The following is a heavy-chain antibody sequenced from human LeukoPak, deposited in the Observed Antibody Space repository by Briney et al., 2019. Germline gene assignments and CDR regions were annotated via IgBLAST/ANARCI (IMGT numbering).Heavy chain of an antibody. Sequence: KPGESLKISCKGSGYSFTSYWIGWVRQMPGKGLEWMGIIYPGDSDIRYSPSFQGQVTISGDKSSSTVYLQWNSLKASDTAMYFCAKKRSSGYYDSGGYAIDAFDVWGQGTMVTVSS. CDR3: AKKRSSGYYDSGGYAIDAFDV. J-gene: IGHJ3*01. V-gene: IGHV5-51*03. D-gene: IGHD3-22*01. CDR1: GYSFTSYW. CDR2: IYPGDSDI.